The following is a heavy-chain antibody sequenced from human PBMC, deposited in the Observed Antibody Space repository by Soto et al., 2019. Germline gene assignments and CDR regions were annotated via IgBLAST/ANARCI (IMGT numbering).Heavy chain of an antibody. CDR3: ARDTGYIAAAGSNYYYYGMDV. CDR2: ISAYNGNT. J-gene: IGHJ6*02. D-gene: IGHD6-13*01. CDR1: GYTFTSYG. V-gene: IGHV1-18*01. Sequence: ASVKVSCKASGYTFTSYGISWLRQAPGQGLEWMGWISAYNGNTNYAQKLQGRVTMTTDTSTSTAYMELRSLRSDDTAVYYCARDTGYIAAAGSNYYYYGMDVWGQGTTVTVSS.